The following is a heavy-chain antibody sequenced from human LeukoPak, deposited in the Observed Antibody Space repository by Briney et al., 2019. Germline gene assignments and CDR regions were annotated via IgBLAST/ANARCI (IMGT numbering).Heavy chain of an antibody. D-gene: IGHD6-13*01. CDR1: GGSFSGYY. V-gene: IGHV4-34*01. CDR3: ARARYSSSWYYFDY. Sequence: PSETLSLTCAVYGGSFSGYYWSWIRQPPGKGLEWIGEINHSGSTNYNPSLKSRVTISVDTSKNQFSLKLSSVTAADTAVYYCARARYSSSWYYFDYWGRGTLVTVSS. J-gene: IGHJ4*02. CDR2: INHSGST.